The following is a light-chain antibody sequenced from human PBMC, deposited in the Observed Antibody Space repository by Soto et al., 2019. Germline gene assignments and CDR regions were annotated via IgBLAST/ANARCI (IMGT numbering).Light chain of an antibody. Sequence: DIQMTQSPSSLSASVGDSVTITCQASQDISNYLNWYQQKPGKAPKLLIYDASNLETGVPSRFSGSGSGTDFTFTISSLQPEDIATYYCQQYDNLPYTSGQGTKVDIK. V-gene: IGKV1-33*01. CDR3: QQYDNLPYT. CDR2: DAS. J-gene: IGKJ2*01. CDR1: QDISNY.